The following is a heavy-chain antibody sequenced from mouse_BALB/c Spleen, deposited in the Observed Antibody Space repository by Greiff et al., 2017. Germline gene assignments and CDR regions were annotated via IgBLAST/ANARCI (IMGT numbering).Heavy chain of an antibody. V-gene: IGHV1-69*02. J-gene: IGHJ1*01. CDR2: IYPSDSYT. CDR1: GYTFTSYW. D-gene: IGHD2-2*01. Sequence: VQLQQPGAELVRPGASVKLSCTASGYTFTSYWINWVKQRPGQGLEWIGNIYPSDSYTNYNQKFKDKATLTVDKSSSTSYMQLSSPTSEYSAVYIWTREVIYYGYGYWYFDVWGAGTTVTVSS. CDR3: TREVIYYGYGYWYFDV.